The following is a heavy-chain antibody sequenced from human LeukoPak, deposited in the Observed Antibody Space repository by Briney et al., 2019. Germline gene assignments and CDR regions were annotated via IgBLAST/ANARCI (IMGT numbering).Heavy chain of an antibody. CDR3: TTGGTVTFDY. CDR2: IKSKPDGGTT. Sequence: GGSLRLSCAASGLTFGNAWMSWVRQAPGKGLEWVGRIKSKPDGGTTDYAAPVKGRFTISRDDSKNTLYLQMNSLKTEDTAVYYCTTGGTVTFDYWGQGTLVTVSS. CDR1: GLTFGNAW. V-gene: IGHV3-15*01. D-gene: IGHD4-17*01. J-gene: IGHJ4*02.